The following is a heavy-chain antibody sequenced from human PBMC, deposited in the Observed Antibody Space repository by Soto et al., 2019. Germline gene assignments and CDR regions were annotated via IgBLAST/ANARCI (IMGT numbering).Heavy chain of an antibody. CDR1: GFTFSSYW. D-gene: IGHD3-10*01. J-gene: IGHJ3*02. Sequence: GGSLKLSCAASGFTFSSYWMHWVRQAPGKGLVWVSRINSDGSSTSYADSVKGRFTISRDNAKNTLYLQMNSLRAEDTAVYYCARDMTRITMVRGVIDPYDAFDIWGQGTMVTVSS. V-gene: IGHV3-74*01. CDR2: INSDGSST. CDR3: ARDMTRITMVRGVIDPYDAFDI.